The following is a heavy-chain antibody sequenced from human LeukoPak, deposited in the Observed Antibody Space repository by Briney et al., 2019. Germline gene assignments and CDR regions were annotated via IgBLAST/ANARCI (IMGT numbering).Heavy chain of an antibody. CDR3: ARRLQLWFTQGFDY. D-gene: IGHD5-18*01. CDR1: GGPFSGYY. CDR2: INHSGST. V-gene: IGHV4-34*01. J-gene: IGHJ4*02. Sequence: TSETLSLTCAVFGGPFSGYYWSWIRQPPGKGLEWIGEINHSGSTNYNPSLKSRVTISVDTSKNQFSLKLSSVTAADTAVYYCARRLQLWFTQGFDYWGQGTLVTVSS.